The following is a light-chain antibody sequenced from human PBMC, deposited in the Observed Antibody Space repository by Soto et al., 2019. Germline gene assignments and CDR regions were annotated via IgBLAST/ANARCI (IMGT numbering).Light chain of an antibody. CDR3: HQYGILPRT. CDR2: GAS. Sequence: ESVLTQSPGTLSMSPGERATLSCRASQSLTNNYLAWFQQKPGQAPRLLIYGASNRPTDIPDRFSGSGSGTDFSLTISRLEPEDFAVYYCHQYGILPRTFGQGTKVDIK. V-gene: IGKV3-20*01. CDR1: QSLTNNY. J-gene: IGKJ1*01.